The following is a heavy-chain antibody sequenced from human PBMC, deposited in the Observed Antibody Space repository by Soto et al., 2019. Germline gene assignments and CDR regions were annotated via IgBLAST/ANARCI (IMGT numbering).Heavy chain of an antibody. J-gene: IGHJ4*02. CDR1: GFTFSSYA. Sequence: QVQLVESGGGVVQPGRSLRLSCAASGFTFSSYAMHWVRQAPGKGLEWVEVISYDGSNKYYADSVKGRFTISRDNSKNTLYLQMNSLRAEDTAVYYCARDIGRWELLRYDYWGQGTLVTVSS. D-gene: IGHD1-26*01. V-gene: IGHV3-30-3*01. CDR3: ARDIGRWELLRYDY. CDR2: ISYDGSNK.